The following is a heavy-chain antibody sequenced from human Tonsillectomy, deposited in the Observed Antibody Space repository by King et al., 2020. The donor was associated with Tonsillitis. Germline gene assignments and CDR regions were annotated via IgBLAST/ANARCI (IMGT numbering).Heavy chain of an antibody. CDR2: IYYIGST. V-gene: IGHV4-39*01. CDR1: GGSISSSSYY. D-gene: IGHD2-21*01. CDR3: ARVKFNYYMDV. Sequence: QLQESGPGLVKPSETLSLTCTVSGGSISSSSYYWGWVRQPPGKGLEWIGSIYYIGSTYYNPSLKSRVTISVDTSKNQFSLKLSSVTAADTAVYYCARVKFNYYMDVWGKGTTVTVTS. J-gene: IGHJ6*03.